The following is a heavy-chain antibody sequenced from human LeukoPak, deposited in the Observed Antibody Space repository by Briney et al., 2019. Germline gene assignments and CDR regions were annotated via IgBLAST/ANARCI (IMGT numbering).Heavy chain of an antibody. CDR3: ARASDRGVINY. D-gene: IGHD3-10*01. V-gene: IGHV1-2*04. Sequence: ASVKVSCKASGYTFTGYYTHWVRQAPGQGLEWMGWINPNSGGTNYAQKFQGWVTMTRDTSISTAYMELSRLRSDDTAVYYCARASDRGVINYWGQGTLVTVSS. CDR1: GYTFTGYY. J-gene: IGHJ4*02. CDR2: INPNSGGT.